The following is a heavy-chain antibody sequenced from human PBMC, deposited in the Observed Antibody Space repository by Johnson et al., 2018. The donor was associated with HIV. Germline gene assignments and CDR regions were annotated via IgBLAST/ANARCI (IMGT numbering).Heavy chain of an antibody. D-gene: IGHD2/OR15-2a*01. J-gene: IGHJ3*02. CDR1: GFTFSSYG. V-gene: IGHV3-33*08. Sequence: QVQLVESGGGVVQPGRSLRLSCAASGFTFSSYGMHWVRQAPGKGLEWVAVIYRGGSTYYADSVKGRFTISRDNSKNTLYLQMNSLIDEDTAVYYCARIIEAFDIWGQGTMVTVSS. CDR3: ARIIEAFDI. CDR2: IYRGGST.